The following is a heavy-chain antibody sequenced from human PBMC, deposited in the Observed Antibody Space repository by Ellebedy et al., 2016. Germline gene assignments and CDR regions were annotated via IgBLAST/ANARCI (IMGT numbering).Heavy chain of an antibody. CDR3: ARRGGLVGPTTAFDI. J-gene: IGHJ3*02. CDR1: GYTFTSYG. V-gene: IGHV1-18*04. Sequence: ASVKVSCKASGYTFTSYGISWVRQAPGQGLEWMGWISAYNGNTNYAQKLQGRVTMTTDTSTSTAYMELSSLRSEDTAVYYCARRGGLVGPTTAFDIWGQGTVVTVSS. D-gene: IGHD1-26*01. CDR2: ISAYNGNT.